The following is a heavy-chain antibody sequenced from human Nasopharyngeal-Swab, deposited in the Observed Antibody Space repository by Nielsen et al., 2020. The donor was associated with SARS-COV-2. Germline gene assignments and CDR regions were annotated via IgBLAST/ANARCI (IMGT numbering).Heavy chain of an antibody. D-gene: IGHD3-3*01. CDR3: ARDYGGEEEWLFVDY. J-gene: IGHJ4*02. CDR2: ISYDGSNK. Sequence: GESLKISCAASGFTFSSYAMHWVRQAPGKGLEWVAVISYDGSNKYYADSVKGRFTISRDNSKNTLYLQMNSLRAEDTAVYYCARDYGGEEEWLFVDYWGQGTLVTVSS. V-gene: IGHV3-30-3*01. CDR1: GFTFSSYA.